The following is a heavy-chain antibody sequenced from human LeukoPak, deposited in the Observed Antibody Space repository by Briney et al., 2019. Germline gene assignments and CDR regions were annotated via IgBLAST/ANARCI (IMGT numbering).Heavy chain of an antibody. Sequence: GGSLRLSCAPSGFTFSRHGINWARQAPGKGLEWVSGISPSGSISYYADSVKGRFTISRDNSKNTVSLHMISLRAEDTALYYCARDGDTVLTRGYYYYMDVWGKGTTVTVSS. CDR3: ARDGDTVLTRGYYYYMDV. J-gene: IGHJ6*03. CDR1: GFTFSRHG. CDR2: ISPSGSIS. V-gene: IGHV3-23*01. D-gene: IGHD4-23*01.